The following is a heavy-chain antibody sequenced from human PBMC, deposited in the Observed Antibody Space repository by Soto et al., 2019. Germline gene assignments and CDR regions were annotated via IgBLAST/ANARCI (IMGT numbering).Heavy chain of an antibody. CDR2: INPNSGGI. D-gene: IGHD2-2*02. Sequence: ASVKVSCKTSGYTFTGYYIHWVRQAPGQGLEWMGWINPNSGGINYAQKFQGRVTVTRDTPTSTAYMELSRLTSDDTAVYYCARSLTEGYCTITGCYTRPLYGMDVWGQGTTVTVSS. CDR1: GYTFTGYY. CDR3: ARSLTEGYCTITGCYTRPLYGMDV. V-gene: IGHV1-2*02. J-gene: IGHJ6*02.